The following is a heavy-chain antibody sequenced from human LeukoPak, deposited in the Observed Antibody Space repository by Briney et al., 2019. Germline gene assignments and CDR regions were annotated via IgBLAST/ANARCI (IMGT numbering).Heavy chain of an antibody. V-gene: IGHV1-46*01. Sequence: ASVKVSCKASGYTFTGYYMHWVRQAPGQGLEWMGRINPNGGSAIYAQNFQGRVTMTRDTSTSTVYMELSSLRSEDTAVYYCARDLASSGYYWDWGQGTLVTVSS. CDR2: INPNGGSA. CDR1: GYTFTGYY. J-gene: IGHJ4*02. CDR3: ARDLASSGYYWD. D-gene: IGHD3-22*01.